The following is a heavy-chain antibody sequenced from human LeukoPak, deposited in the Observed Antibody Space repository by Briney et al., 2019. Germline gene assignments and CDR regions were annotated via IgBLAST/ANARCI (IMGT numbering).Heavy chain of an antibody. CDR1: AGSISSYY. CDR3: ARANWFDP. Sequence: PSETLSLTCTVSAGSISSYYCSWIQQPPGKGLEWIEYIYYSGSNNCNPSLKSRVTISVDTSKNQFSLKLRSVTAADTAVYFCARANWFDPWGQGTLVSVSS. CDR2: IYYSGSN. V-gene: IGHV4-59*01. J-gene: IGHJ5*02.